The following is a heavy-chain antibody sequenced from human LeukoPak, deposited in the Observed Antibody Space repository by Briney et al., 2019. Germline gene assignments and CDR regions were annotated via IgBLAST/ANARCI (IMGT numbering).Heavy chain of an antibody. Sequence: PSETLSLTCTVSGVSISSYYWSWIRQPPGKGLEWIGYIYYSGSTNYNPSLKSRVTISVDTSKNQFSLKLSSVTAADTAVYYCASTDSIAARPHAFDIWGQGTMVTVSS. D-gene: IGHD6-6*01. CDR3: ASTDSIAARPHAFDI. J-gene: IGHJ3*02. CDR1: GVSISSYY. V-gene: IGHV4-59*01. CDR2: IYYSGST.